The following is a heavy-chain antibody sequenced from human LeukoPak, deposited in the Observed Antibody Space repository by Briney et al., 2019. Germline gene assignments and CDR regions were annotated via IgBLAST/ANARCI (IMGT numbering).Heavy chain of an antibody. J-gene: IGHJ6*03. CDR3: ARGIVGAIPYYYYYMDV. V-gene: IGHV1-2*02. D-gene: IGHD1-26*01. Sequence: ASVKVSCKASGYTFTGYYMHWVRQAPGQGLEWMGWINPNSGGTNYAQKFQGRVTITRNTSISTAYMELSSLRSEDTAVYYCARGIVGAIPYYYYYMDVWGKGTTVTVSS. CDR2: INPNSGGT. CDR1: GYTFTGYY.